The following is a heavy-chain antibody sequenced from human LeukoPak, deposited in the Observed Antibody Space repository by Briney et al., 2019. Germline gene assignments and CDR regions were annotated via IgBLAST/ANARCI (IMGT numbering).Heavy chain of an antibody. J-gene: IGHJ3*02. CDR1: GYSIRSSFY. CDR3: ARDGEHGAFDI. Sequence: SETLSLTCTVSGYSIRSSFYWGWIRQPPGKGLEWIGTIYYDGTTKYNPSLKSRVTISLDTSKNQFSLKLSSVTAADTAVYYCARDGEHGAFDIWGQGTMVTVSS. V-gene: IGHV4-38-2*02. D-gene: IGHD3-10*01. CDR2: IYYDGTT.